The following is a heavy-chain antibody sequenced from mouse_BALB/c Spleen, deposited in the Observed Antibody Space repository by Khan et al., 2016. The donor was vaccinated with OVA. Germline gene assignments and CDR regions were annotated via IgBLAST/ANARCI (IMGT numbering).Heavy chain of an antibody. CDR2: IFPGTGTT. CDR3: ARGYFGNYEFAY. J-gene: IGHJ3*01. V-gene: IGHV1S132*01. D-gene: IGHD2-1*01. Sequence: QVQLQQSGTELVKPGASVKLSCKTSGYTFTSYWIQWVKQRPGQGLEWIGQIFPGTGTTYYNENFKGKATLNIDTYSTTAYMQLSSLTAEDSAVYCCARGYFGNYEFAYWGQGTLVTVSA. CDR1: GYTFTSYW.